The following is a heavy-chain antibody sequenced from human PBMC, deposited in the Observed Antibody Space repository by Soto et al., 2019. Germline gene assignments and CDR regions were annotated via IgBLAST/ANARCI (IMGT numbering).Heavy chain of an antibody. CDR3: ARSTSHSYGFLNWFDP. V-gene: IGHV4-59*01. CDR1: GGSISSYY. Sequence: SETLSLTCTVSGGSISSYYWSWIRQPPGKGLEWIGYIYYSGSTNYNPSLKSRVTISVDTSKNQFSLKLSSVTAADTAVYYCARSTSHSYGFLNWFDPWGQGTLVTVSS. J-gene: IGHJ5*02. CDR2: IYYSGST. D-gene: IGHD5-18*01.